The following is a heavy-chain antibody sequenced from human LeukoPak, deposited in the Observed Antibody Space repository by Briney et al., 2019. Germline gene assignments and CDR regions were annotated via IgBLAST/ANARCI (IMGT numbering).Heavy chain of an antibody. V-gene: IGHV3-21*01. J-gene: IGHJ4*02. CDR2: ICSSSSYI. Sequence: GGSLRLSCAASGFTFSSYSMNWVRQAPGKGLEWVSSICSSSSYIYYADSVKGRFTISRDNAKNSLYLQMNSLRAEDTAVYYCARVVSRYFDYWGQGTLVTVSS. CDR1: GFTFSSYS. CDR3: ARVVSRYFDY. D-gene: IGHD2-2*01.